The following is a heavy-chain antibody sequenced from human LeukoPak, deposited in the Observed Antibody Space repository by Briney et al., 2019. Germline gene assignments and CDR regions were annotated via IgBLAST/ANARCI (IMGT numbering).Heavy chain of an antibody. D-gene: IGHD3-16*01. CDR3: ARDVGATLRGAFDI. V-gene: IGHV3-21*01. J-gene: IGHJ3*02. CDR1: GFTFSSYS. CDR2: ISSSSSYI. Sequence: GGSLRLSCAASGFTFSSYSMNWVRQAPGKGLEWVSSISSSSSYIYYADSVKGRFTISRDNAKNSLYLQMNSLRAEDTAVYYCARDVGATLRGAFDIWGQGTMVTVSS.